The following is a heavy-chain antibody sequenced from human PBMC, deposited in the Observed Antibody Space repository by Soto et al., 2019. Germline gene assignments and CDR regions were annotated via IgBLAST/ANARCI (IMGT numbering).Heavy chain of an antibody. CDR1: GFTFSNYG. CDR2: IWYDGRNK. V-gene: IGHV3-33*01. CDR3: VRSSSNWGPDY. D-gene: IGHD7-27*01. J-gene: IGHJ4*02. Sequence: QVQLVESGGGVVQPGRSLRLSCAASGFTFSNYGMHWVRQAPGKGLEWVAVIWYDGRNKYYADSLKGRFTISRDNSKNTLYLQMNSRRVEDTAVYYCVRSSSNWGPDYWGQGTLVTVSS.